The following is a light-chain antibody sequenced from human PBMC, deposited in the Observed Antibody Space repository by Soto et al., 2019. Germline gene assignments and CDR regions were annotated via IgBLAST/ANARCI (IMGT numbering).Light chain of an antibody. Sequence: DIQMTQSPSSLSASVGDRVTITCRASQGISSWLAWYQQKPEKAPKSLIYAASSLQSGVPSRFSGSGSGTDFTLTISSLQTEECATDDCHQYNSYSRTFGQGTKVEIK. J-gene: IGKJ1*01. CDR1: QGISSW. CDR3: HQYNSYSRT. CDR2: AAS. V-gene: IGKV1D-16*01.